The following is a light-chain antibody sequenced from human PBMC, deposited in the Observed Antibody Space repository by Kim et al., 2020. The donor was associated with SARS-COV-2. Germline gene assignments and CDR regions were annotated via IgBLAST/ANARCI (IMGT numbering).Light chain of an antibody. V-gene: IGLV3-21*02. CDR1: SHDNTG. CDR3: QVWDSPGGQQI. Sequence: SYELTQPPSVSVAPGETATIACEGTSHDNTGVPWYQQKAGQAPVLVVTSDGDRPSGIPERFSGSNSRTTATLTISRVEAGDEADYYCQVWDSPGGQQIFGGGTQLTVL. CDR2: SDG. J-gene: IGLJ2*01.